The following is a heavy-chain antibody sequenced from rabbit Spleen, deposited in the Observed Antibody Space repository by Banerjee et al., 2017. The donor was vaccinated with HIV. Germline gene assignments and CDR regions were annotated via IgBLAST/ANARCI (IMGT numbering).Heavy chain of an antibody. J-gene: IGHJ6*01. V-gene: IGHV1S45*01. CDR1: GIDFSSYYY. CDR3: ARDTGTSFSTYGMDL. Sequence: QQQLEESGGGLVKPGGTLTLTCKASGIDFSSYYYMCWVRQAPGKGLEWIACIYTASGFTYYASWAKGRFTISKTSSTTVTLQMTSLTDADTATYFCARDTGTSFSTYGMDLWGQGTLVTVS. D-gene: IGHD8-1*01. CDR2: IYTASGFT.